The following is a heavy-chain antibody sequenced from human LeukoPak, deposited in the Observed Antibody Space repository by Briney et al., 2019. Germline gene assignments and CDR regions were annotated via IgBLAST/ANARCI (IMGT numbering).Heavy chain of an antibody. CDR3: ARDRSYYYALSYWYFDL. Sequence: GGSLRLSCAASGFTFSSYSMNWVRQAPGKGLEWVSSISSSSSYIYYADSVKGRFTISRDNAKNSLYLQMNSLRAEDTAVYYCARDRSYYYALSYWYFDLWGRGTLVTVSS. CDR1: GFTFSSYS. D-gene: IGHD3-10*01. J-gene: IGHJ2*01. V-gene: IGHV3-21*01. CDR2: ISSSSSYI.